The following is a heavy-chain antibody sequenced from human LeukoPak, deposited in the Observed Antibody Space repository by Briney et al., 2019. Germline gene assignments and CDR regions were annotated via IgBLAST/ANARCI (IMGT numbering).Heavy chain of an antibody. CDR3: ARGRVSSSTWYSTYYYFFYMDF. Sequence: SETLSLTCAVSDDSITMYYWTWIRQPPGKGLEWIGYVDHTGSTKFNPSLNGRVSISRDTSNNFFSLRLRSVTAADTAVYFCARGRVSSSTWYSTYYYFFYMDFWGRGTTVTVSS. J-gene: IGHJ6*03. CDR1: DDSITMYY. V-gene: IGHV4-59*01. CDR2: VDHTGST. D-gene: IGHD4-11*01.